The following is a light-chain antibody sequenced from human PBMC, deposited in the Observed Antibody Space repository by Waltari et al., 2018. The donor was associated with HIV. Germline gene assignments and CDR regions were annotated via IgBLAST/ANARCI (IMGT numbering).Light chain of an antibody. CDR1: HIGSTR. CDR2: EDS. CDR3: QVWDSDSDQWV. J-gene: IGLJ3*02. Sequence: SYVLTQPPSVSVAPGETARVTCGGNHIGSTRLHWYQQKSGQAPVLVIYEDSVRPAGIPERFSGSNSGNTATLTISSVEAGDEAEYYCQVWDSDSDQWVFGGGTRLTVL. V-gene: IGLV3-21*01.